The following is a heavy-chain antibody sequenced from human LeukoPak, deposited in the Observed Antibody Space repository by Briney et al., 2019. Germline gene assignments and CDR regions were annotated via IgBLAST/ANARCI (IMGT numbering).Heavy chain of an antibody. CDR2: IYHGGST. CDR1: GGSISNFY. Sequence: PSETLSLTCTVSGGSISNFYWSWIRQPPGKGLERLGYIYHGGSTSYNPSLKSRVTISVDTSQNQFSLKLGSVTAADTAVYYCARLGADYFYWGQGTLVTVSS. CDR3: ARLGADYFY. V-gene: IGHV4-59*01. J-gene: IGHJ4*02. D-gene: IGHD2/OR15-2a*01.